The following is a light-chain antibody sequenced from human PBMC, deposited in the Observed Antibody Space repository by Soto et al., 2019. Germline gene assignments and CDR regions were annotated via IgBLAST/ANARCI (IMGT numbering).Light chain of an antibody. CDR1: QSIDRW. Sequence: DIQMTQSPSTLSASVGDRVTITCRASQSIDRWLAWYQQRPGRAPKLLIYDVANLETGVPSRFSGSASETQFTLTISSLQPDDFAIYYCHQYNSYPLTFGGGTKVEIK. CDR3: HQYNSYPLT. V-gene: IGKV1-5*01. J-gene: IGKJ4*01. CDR2: DVA.